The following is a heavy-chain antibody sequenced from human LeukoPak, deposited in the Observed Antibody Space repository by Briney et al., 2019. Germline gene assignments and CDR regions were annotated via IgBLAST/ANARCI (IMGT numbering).Heavy chain of an antibody. V-gene: IGHV3-21*01. CDR1: GFTFSSYS. CDR3: ARTVTTEGNLLDY. J-gene: IGHJ4*02. CDR2: ISSSSSYI. Sequence: PGGSLRLSCAASGFTFSSYSMNWVRQAPGKGLEWVSSISSSSSYIYYADSVKGRFTIPRDNAKNSLYLQMNSLRAEDTAVYYCARTVTTEGNLLDYWGQGTLVTVSS. D-gene: IGHD4-17*01.